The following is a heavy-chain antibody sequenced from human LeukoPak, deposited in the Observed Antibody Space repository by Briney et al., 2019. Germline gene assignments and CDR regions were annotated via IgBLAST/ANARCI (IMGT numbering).Heavy chain of an antibody. J-gene: IGHJ6*02. V-gene: IGHV1-8*01. CDR3: VRIPYYGPGMRAYGMDV. CDR1: GYTFTSYD. CDR2: MNPNSGNT. D-gene: IGHD3-10*01. Sequence: ASVKVSCKASGYTFTSYDINWVRQATGQGLEWMGWMNPNSGNTGYAQKFQGRVTMTRDTSISTAYMELSSLRSEDTAEYYCVRIPYYGPGMRAYGMDVWGQGTTVTVSS.